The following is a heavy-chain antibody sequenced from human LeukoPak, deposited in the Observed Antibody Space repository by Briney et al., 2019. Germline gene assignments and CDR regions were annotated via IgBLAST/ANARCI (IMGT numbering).Heavy chain of an antibody. V-gene: IGHV3-23*01. Sequence: GGSLRLSCAASGFTFSSYAMSWVRQAPGKGLEWVSAITGSGGSTYHVDSVKGRFTISRDNSKNTLYLQMNNLRAEDTAAYYCARYYYGSGSYCDYWGQGTLVTVSS. J-gene: IGHJ4*02. D-gene: IGHD3-10*01. CDR3: ARYYYGSGSYCDY. CDR2: ITGSGGST. CDR1: GFTFSSYA.